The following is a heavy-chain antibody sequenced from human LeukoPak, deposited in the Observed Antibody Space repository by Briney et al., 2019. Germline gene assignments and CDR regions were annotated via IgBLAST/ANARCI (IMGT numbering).Heavy chain of an antibody. V-gene: IGHV1-2*02. Sequence: ASVKVSCKASGYTFTGYYMHWVRQAPGQGREWMGWINPNSGGTNYAQKFQGRVTMTRDTSTSTAYMELSRLRSDDTAVYYCARDQRAAAEFDYWGQGTLVTVSS. CDR3: ARDQRAAAEFDY. CDR1: GYTFTGYY. J-gene: IGHJ4*02. CDR2: INPNSGGT. D-gene: IGHD6-13*01.